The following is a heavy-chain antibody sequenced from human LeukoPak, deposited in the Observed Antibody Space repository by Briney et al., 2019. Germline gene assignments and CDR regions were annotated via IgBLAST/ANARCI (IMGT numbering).Heavy chain of an antibody. CDR2: ISASGGST. V-gene: IGHV3-23*01. J-gene: IGHJ6*03. D-gene: IGHD2-15*01. Sequence: PGGSLRLSCVTSGFTFSTYAMTWVRQAPGKGLEWVSGISASGGSTYYADSVKGRFTISRDNSKNTLYLQMNSLRAEDTAVYFCANRGVGYYYMDVWGKGTTVTVPS. CDR1: GFTFSTYA. CDR3: ANRGVGYYYMDV.